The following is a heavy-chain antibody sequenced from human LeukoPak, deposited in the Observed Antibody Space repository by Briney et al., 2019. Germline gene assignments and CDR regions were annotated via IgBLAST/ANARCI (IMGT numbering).Heavy chain of an antibody. J-gene: IGHJ4*02. V-gene: IGHV3-30*02. Sequence: HPGGSLRLSCAASGFTFSSYGMHWVRQAPGKGLEWVAFIRYDGSNKYYADSVKGRFTISRDNSKNTLYLQMNSLRAEDTAVYYCAKDARYYYDSSGYGYWGQGTLVTVSS. CDR2: IRYDGSNK. D-gene: IGHD3-22*01. CDR3: AKDARYYYDSSGYGY. CDR1: GFTFSSYG.